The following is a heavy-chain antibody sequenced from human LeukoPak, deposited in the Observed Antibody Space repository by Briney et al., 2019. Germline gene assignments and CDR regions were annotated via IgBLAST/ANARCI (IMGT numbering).Heavy chain of an antibody. D-gene: IGHD3-10*01. CDR1: GGSISSYY. V-gene: IGHV4-59*08. Sequence: SETLSLTCTVSGGSISSYYWSWIRQPPGKGLEWIGYIYYSGSTNYNPSLKSRVTISVDTSKNQFSLKLSSVTAADTAVYYCARRGAVLAGRALDVWGQGTMVTVSS. CDR3: ARRGAVLAGRALDV. CDR2: IYYSGST. J-gene: IGHJ3*01.